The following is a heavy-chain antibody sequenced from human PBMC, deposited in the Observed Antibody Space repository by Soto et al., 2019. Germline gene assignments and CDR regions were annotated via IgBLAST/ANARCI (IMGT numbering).Heavy chain of an antibody. D-gene: IGHD5-18*01. CDR2: INAGNGNT. V-gene: IGHV1-3*01. J-gene: IGHJ6*02. CDR1: GYTFTSYA. Sequence: QVQLVQSGAEVKKPGASVKVSCKASGYTFTSYAMHWVRQAPGQRLEWMGWINAGNGNTKYSQKFQGRVTITRDTSASTAYMELSSLRSEDTAVYYCARDRIQPWLLREYGMDVWGQGTTVTVSS. CDR3: ARDRIQPWLLREYGMDV.